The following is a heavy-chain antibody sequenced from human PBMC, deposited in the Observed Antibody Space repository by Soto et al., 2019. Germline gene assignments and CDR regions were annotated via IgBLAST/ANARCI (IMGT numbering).Heavy chain of an antibody. Sequence: SETLSLTCTVSGGSISSGGYYWSCIRQHPGKGLEWIGYIYYSGSTYYNPSLKSRVTISVDTSKNQFSLKLSSVTAADTAVYYCARGGDTIFGVFGYWGQGTLVTVSS. CDR3: ARGGDTIFGVFGY. D-gene: IGHD3-3*01. V-gene: IGHV4-31*03. CDR2: IYYSGST. J-gene: IGHJ4*02. CDR1: GGSISSGGYY.